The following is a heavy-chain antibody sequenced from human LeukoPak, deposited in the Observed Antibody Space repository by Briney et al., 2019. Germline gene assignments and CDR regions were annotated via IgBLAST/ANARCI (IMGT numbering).Heavy chain of an antibody. Sequence: GGSLRLSCAASGFTFSDYWMSWVRQAPGKGPEWVANIKPDGRDKYYVDSVKGRFTISRDNAKNSLYLQLNSLRAEDTAVYYCAKGGTTVTTWDYWGQGTLVTVSS. J-gene: IGHJ4*02. CDR1: GFTFSDYW. CDR2: IKPDGRDK. CDR3: AKGGTTVTTWDY. D-gene: IGHD4-17*01. V-gene: IGHV3-7*01.